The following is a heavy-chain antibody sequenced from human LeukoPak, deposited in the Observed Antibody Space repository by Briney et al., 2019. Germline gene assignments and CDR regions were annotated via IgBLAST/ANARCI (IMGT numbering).Heavy chain of an antibody. CDR3: ARLYSSGHAHYYYYYMDV. CDR1: GGSISSYY. V-gene: IGHV4-59*12. D-gene: IGHD6-19*01. Sequence: SETLSLTCTVSGGSISSYYWSWIRQPPGKGLEWIGYIYYSGSTNYNPSLKSRVTISVDTSKNQFSLKLSSVTAADTAVYYCARLYSSGHAHYYYYYMDVWGKGTTVTVSS. CDR2: IYYSGST. J-gene: IGHJ6*03.